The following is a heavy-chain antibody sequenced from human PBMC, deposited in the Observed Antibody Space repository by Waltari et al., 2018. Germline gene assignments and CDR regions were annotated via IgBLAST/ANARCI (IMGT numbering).Heavy chain of an antibody. J-gene: IGHJ6*02. CDR2: IYYSGST. V-gene: IGHV4-39*07. CDR3: ARQCPYGDPLGAGMDV. D-gene: IGHD4-17*01. Sequence: QLQLQESGPGLVKPSETLSLTCTVSVGSISSSSYYLRWIRQPPGKGLEWIGSIYYSGSTYYNPSLKSRVTISVDTSKNQFSLKLSSVTAADTAVYYCARQCPYGDPLGAGMDVWGQGTTVTVSS. CDR1: VGSISSSSYY.